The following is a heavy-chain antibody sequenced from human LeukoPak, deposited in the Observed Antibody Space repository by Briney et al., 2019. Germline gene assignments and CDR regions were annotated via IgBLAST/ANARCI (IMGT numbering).Heavy chain of an antibody. CDR3: ARDRNYFDA. CDR1: GGSIRNHF. V-gene: IGHV4-59*11. Sequence: PSETLSLTCSVAGGSIRNHFWSWIRLSPGKGLEWIGNIYYTTNPNYNPSLASRVTISIDTSKDPLSLKLNSVTAADTAVYYCARDRNYFDAWGQGTRVTVSS. D-gene: IGHD4-11*01. CDR2: IYYTTNP. J-gene: IGHJ5*02.